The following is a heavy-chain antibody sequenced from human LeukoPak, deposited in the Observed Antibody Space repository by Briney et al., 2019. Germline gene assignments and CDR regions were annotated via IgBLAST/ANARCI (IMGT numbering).Heavy chain of an antibody. CDR3: ARDPMVRGLIRNY. CDR1: GGTFSSYA. D-gene: IGHD3-10*01. Sequence: GASVKVSCKASGGTFSSYAISWVRQAPGQGLEWMGGIIPMFGTANYAQKFQGRVTITADESTSTAYMELSSLRSEDTAVYYCARDPMVRGLIRNYWGQGTLVTVSS. V-gene: IGHV1-69*13. CDR2: IIPMFGTA. J-gene: IGHJ4*02.